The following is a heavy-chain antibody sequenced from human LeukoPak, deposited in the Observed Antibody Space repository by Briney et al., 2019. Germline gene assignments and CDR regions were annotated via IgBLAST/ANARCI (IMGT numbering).Heavy chain of an antibody. Sequence: SETLSLTCAVYGGSFSGYDWSWIRQPPGKGLEWIGKINHSGSTNYNPSLKSRVTISVDTSKNQSSLKLSSVTAADTAVYYCARGPRRYYDRSGYVVGTSDYWGQGTLVTVSS. V-gene: IGHV4-34*01. D-gene: IGHD3-22*01. CDR3: ARGPRRYYDRSGYVVGTSDY. CDR1: GGSFSGYD. J-gene: IGHJ4*02. CDR2: INHSGST.